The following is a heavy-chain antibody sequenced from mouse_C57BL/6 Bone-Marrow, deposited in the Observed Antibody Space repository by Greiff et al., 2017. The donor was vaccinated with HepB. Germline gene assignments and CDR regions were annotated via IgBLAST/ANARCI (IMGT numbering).Heavy chain of an antibody. Sequence: VQLQQSGAELVKPGASVKISCKASGYAFSSYWMNWVKQRPGKGLEWIGQIYPGDGDTNYNGKFKGKATLTADKSSSTAYMQLSSLTSEDSAVYFCARARRDYDVWVAYWGQGTLVTVSA. CDR2: IYPGDGDT. J-gene: IGHJ3*01. D-gene: IGHD2-4*01. CDR1: GYAFSSYW. V-gene: IGHV1-80*01. CDR3: ARARRDYDVWVAY.